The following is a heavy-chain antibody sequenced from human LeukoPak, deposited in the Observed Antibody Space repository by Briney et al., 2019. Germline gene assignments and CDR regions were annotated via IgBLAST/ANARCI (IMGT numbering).Heavy chain of an antibody. CDR3: ARDRGIAVARTIFLDAFDI. D-gene: IGHD6-19*01. V-gene: IGHV1-2*02. Sequence: ASVKVSCKASGYTFTGYYMHWVRQAPGQGLEWMGWINPNSGGTNYAQKFQGRVTMTRDTPISTAYMELSRLRSDDTAVYYCARDRGIAVARTIFLDAFDIWGQGTMVTVSS. J-gene: IGHJ3*02. CDR1: GYTFTGYY. CDR2: INPNSGGT.